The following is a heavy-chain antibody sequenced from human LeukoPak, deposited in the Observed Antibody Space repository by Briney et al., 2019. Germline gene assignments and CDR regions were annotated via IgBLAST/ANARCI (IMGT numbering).Heavy chain of an antibody. D-gene: IGHD3-22*01. J-gene: IGHJ4*02. CDR2: IWYDGSNK. V-gene: IGHV3-33*01. Sequence: PGGSLRLSCAASGFTFSSYGMHWVRQAPGKGLEWVAVIWYDGSNKYYADSVKGRFTISRDNSKNTLYLQMNSLRAEDTAVYYCARDSPYYYDSSLMFTGVTYYFDYWGQGTLVTVSS. CDR1: GFTFSSYG. CDR3: ARDSPYYYDSSLMFTGVTYYFDY.